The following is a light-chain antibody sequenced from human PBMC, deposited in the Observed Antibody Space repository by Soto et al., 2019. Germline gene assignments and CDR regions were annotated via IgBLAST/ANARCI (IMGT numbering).Light chain of an antibody. Sequence: QSVLTQPASVSGSPGQSITISCTGTSSDVGFSNYIFWYQQHPGKAPKLIISDVSNRPSGVSNRFSGSKSANTASLTISGLQAEDEADYYCRSFTSSGTDVFGSGTKVTV. CDR2: DVS. V-gene: IGLV2-14*03. J-gene: IGLJ1*01. CDR1: SSDVGFSNY. CDR3: RSFTSSGTDV.